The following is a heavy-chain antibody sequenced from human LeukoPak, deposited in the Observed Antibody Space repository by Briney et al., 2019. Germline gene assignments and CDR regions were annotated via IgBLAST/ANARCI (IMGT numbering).Heavy chain of an antibody. Sequence: ASVKVSCKASGDTFSSYYMHWVRQAPGQGLEWMGIINPSGGSISYAQKFQGRVTMTRDMSTSTVYMELSSLRSEDTAVYYCARWEIRLDAFNLWGQGTMVTVSS. V-gene: IGHV1-46*01. D-gene: IGHD1-26*01. CDR2: INPSGGSI. CDR3: ARWEIRLDAFNL. J-gene: IGHJ3*01. CDR1: GDTFSSYY.